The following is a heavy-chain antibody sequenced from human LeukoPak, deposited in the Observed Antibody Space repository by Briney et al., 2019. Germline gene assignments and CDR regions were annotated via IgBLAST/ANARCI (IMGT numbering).Heavy chain of an antibody. CDR1: GFTFSTYG. D-gene: IGHD4-23*01. Sequence: GGSLRLSCAASGFTFSTYGMHWVRQAPGKGLEWVAFIQYDGSNKYYADSVKGRFTISRDNSKNTLYLQMNSLRAEDTAVYYCSKTLSSYGGSYYWGQGGLVGVCS. CDR3: SKTLSSYGGSYY. V-gene: IGHV3-30*02. CDR2: IQYDGSNK. J-gene: IGHJ4*02.